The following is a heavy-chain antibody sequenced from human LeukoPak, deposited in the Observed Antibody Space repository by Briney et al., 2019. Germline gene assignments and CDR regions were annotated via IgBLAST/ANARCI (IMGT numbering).Heavy chain of an antibody. CDR2: IYHSGST. J-gene: IGHJ4*02. V-gene: IGHV4-38-2*02. Sequence: SETLSLTCTVSGYSISSGCYWGWIRQPPGKGLEWIGSIYHSGSTYYNPSLKSRVTISVDTSKNQFSLKLSSVTAADTAVYYCARVVETPDCSSTSCYTSYYFDYWGQGTLVTVSS. CDR3: ARVVETPDCSSTSCYTSYYFDY. D-gene: IGHD2-2*02. CDR1: GYSISSGCY.